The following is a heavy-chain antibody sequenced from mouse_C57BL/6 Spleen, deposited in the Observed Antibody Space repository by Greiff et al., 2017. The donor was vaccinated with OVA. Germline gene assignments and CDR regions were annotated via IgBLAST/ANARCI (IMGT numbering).Heavy chain of an antibody. Sequence: QVQLKESGPELVKPGASVKISCKASGYAFSSSWMNWVKQRPGKGLEWIGRIYPGDGDTNYNGKFKGKATLTADKSSSTAYMQLSSLTSEYSAVYFCGDAYWGQGTLVTVSA. D-gene: IGHD3-3*01. CDR2: IYPGDGDT. CDR3: GDAY. J-gene: IGHJ3*01. CDR1: GYAFSSSW. V-gene: IGHV1-82*01.